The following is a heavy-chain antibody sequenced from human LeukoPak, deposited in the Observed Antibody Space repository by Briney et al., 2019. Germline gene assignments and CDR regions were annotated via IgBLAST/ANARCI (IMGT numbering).Heavy chain of an antibody. V-gene: IGHV1-2*02. CDR1: GYTFTGNY. J-gene: IGHJ5*02. Sequence: AAVKLSCKSSGYTFTGNYMHWVRQPPGQGLEWMGWITPNSGGTNYAQKFQVRVTMTRDTSISTAYMELSRLRSDDTAVYYCARVVVDIVATYIWFDPWGQGTLVTVSS. CDR3: ARVVVDIVATYIWFDP. CDR2: ITPNSGGT. D-gene: IGHD5-12*01.